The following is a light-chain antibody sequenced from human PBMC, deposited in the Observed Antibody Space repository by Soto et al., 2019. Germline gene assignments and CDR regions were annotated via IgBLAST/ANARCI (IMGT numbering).Light chain of an antibody. CDR2: GIS. CDR3: EQYGSSPRP. V-gene: IGKV3-20*01. J-gene: IGKJ1*01. Sequence: EGVWTQPPATLSLSPGERATLSCRASQSVSSNYFAWYQQKPGQAPRLLIYGISSRATGIPDRFSGSGSGTDFTLTISRLEPEDFAVYYCEQYGSSPRPFGQGTKAAIK. CDR1: QSVSSNY.